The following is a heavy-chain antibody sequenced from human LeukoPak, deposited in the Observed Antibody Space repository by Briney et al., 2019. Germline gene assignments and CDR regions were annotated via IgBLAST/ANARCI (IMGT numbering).Heavy chain of an antibody. D-gene: IGHD3-10*01. CDR3: ARSQRGGAFDI. V-gene: IGHV3-30-3*01. Sequence: GGSLRLSCAASGFTFSSYAMHWVRQAPGKGLEWVAVISYDGSNKYHADSVKGRFTISRDNSKNTLYLQMNSLRAEDTAVYYCARSQRGGAFDIWGQGTMVTVSS. J-gene: IGHJ3*02. CDR1: GFTFSSYA. CDR2: ISYDGSNK.